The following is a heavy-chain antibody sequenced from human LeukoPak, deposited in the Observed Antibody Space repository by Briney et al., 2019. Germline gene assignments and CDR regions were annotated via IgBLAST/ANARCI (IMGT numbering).Heavy chain of an antibody. CDR3: ARGAPTLVSGFDY. CDR2: INPNSGGT. D-gene: IGHD6-6*01. J-gene: IGHJ4*02. V-gene: IGHV1-2*04. CDR1: GYTFTGYY. Sequence: ASVKVSCKASGYTFTGYYMHWVRQAPGQRLEWMGWINPNSGGTNYAQKFQGWVTMTRDTSISTAYMELSRLRSDDTAVYYCARGAPTLVSGFDYWGQGTLVTVSS.